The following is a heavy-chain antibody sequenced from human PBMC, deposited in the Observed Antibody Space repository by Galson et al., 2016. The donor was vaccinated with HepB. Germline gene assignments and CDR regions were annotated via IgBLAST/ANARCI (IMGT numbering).Heavy chain of an antibody. V-gene: IGHV4-59*01. D-gene: IGHD1-1*01. CDR3: AGIDMSTLKVMK. CDR2: IFYGGST. J-gene: IGHJ4*02. CDR1: GGYISDYF. Sequence: SETLSLTCTLSGGYISDYFWGWIRQPPGKELEWLGYIFYGGSTNYNPSLRRRVTLSFDTSTKQSSLRLSSVTAADTAVYYCAGIDMSTLKVMKWGQGALVTVSS.